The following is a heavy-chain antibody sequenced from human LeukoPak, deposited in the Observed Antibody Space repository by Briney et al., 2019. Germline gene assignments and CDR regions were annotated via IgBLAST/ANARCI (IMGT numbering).Heavy chain of an antibody. CDR3: ARRRRTYPYYFDY. CDR1: GGTFSSYA. CDR2: ISAYNGNT. J-gene: IGHJ4*02. V-gene: IGHV1-18*01. Sequence: ASVTVSCKASGGTFSSYAISWVRQAPGQGLEWMGWISAYNGNTNYAQKLQGRVTMTTDTSTSTAYMELRSLRSDDTAVYYCARRRRTYPYYFDYWGQGTLVTVSS.